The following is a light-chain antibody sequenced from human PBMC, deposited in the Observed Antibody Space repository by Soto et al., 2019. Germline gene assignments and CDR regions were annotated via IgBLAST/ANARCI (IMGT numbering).Light chain of an antibody. J-gene: IGKJ1*01. V-gene: IGKV1-8*01. CDR2: AAS. Sequence: IRMTQSPSSFSASTGDRVTITCRASEGISSYLAWYQQKPGQAPKLLIYAASTRQTGIPARFSGSGSGTEFTLTVSSLQSEDFATYYCQQYNTYPLTFGQGTKVEIK. CDR3: QQYNTYPLT. CDR1: EGISSY.